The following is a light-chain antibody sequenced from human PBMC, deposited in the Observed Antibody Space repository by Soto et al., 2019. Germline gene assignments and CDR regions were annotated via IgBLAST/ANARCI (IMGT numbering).Light chain of an antibody. CDR3: QQSYRTPT. CDR1: QSISSY. CDR2: AAS. J-gene: IGKJ5*01. Sequence: DIQMTQSPSSLSASVGDRVTITCRASQSISSYLNWYQQKPGKAPKLLIYAASSLQSGVPSRFSGSGSGTDYTLTISSLQPEDFATYYCQQSYRTPTFGQGTRLE. V-gene: IGKV1-39*01.